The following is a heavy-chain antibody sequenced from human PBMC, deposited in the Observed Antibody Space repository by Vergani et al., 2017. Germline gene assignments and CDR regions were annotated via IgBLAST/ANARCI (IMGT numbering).Heavy chain of an antibody. CDR2: IYHTGTT. V-gene: IGHV4-31*03. J-gene: IGHJ3*02. D-gene: IGHD3-3*01. CDR1: GDSIRSGVYY. CDR3: ARLRDFWSGYYTGSDAFDI. Sequence: QVQLQESGPGLVKPSQTLSLTCTVSGDSIRSGVYYWGWIRQHPGQGLEWIGYIYHTGTTYYNPSLRGRINISVDTSKNQLSLKLTSVTAADTAVYYCARLRDFWSGYYTGSDAFDIWGQGTMVTVSS.